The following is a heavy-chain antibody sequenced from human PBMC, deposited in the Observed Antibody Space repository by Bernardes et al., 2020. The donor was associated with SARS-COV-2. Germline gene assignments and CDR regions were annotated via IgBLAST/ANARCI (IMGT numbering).Heavy chain of an antibody. CDR2: ISVYSGNV. J-gene: IGHJ4*02. Sequence: ASVKVSCKASCYTFTNYGINWVRQAPGQGPEWMGWISVYSGNVKSTAKFQGRLTMTTDTSTSTAYMELRRLRSDDTAVYYCARSRDIVLVVNFPTTFEFWGQGTLVTVSS. CDR1: CYTFTNYG. V-gene: IGHV1-18*04. CDR3: ARSRDIVLVVNFPTTFEF. D-gene: IGHD2-15*01.